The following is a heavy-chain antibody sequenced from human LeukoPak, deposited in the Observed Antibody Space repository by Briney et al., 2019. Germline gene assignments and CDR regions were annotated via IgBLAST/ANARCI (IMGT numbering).Heavy chain of an antibody. Sequence: SVKVSCKASGGTFSSYAISWVRQALGQGLEWMGRIIPILGIANYAQKFQGRVTITADKSTSTAYMELSSLRSEDTAVYYCASPPSGGHPLGWYFDLWGRGTLVTVSS. V-gene: IGHV1-69*04. J-gene: IGHJ2*01. CDR1: GGTFSSYA. D-gene: IGHD3-10*01. CDR2: IIPILGIA. CDR3: ASPPSGGHPLGWYFDL.